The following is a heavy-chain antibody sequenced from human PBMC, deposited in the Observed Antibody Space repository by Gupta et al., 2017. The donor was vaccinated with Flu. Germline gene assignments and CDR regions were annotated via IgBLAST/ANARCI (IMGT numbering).Heavy chain of an antibody. V-gene: IGHV4-39*01. Sequence: HLQLQESGPGLWKPSETLSLICTVPGGSSSVTSYFWGWIRQHPGKGLDWIGTGGYSGNTFYNPSLKSRVTISVDTAKNQFSLKLSSVTAADTAVYYCARRITYGKTFDYWGQGSLVTVSS. CDR2: GGYSGNT. D-gene: IGHD2/OR15-2a*01. J-gene: IGHJ4*02. CDR1: GGSSSVTSYF. CDR3: ARRITYGKTFDY.